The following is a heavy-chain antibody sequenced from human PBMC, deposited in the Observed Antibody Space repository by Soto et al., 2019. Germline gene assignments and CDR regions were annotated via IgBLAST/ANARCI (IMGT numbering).Heavy chain of an antibody. V-gene: IGHV1-8*01. CDR1: GYTFTGYD. CDR3: ARDHLSVTGQD. D-gene: IGHD1-20*01. Sequence: ALVKVSCKASGYTFTGYDIGWVRQATGQGLEWMGWMNPNSGNTGYAQKFQGRVTMTRNTSISTAYMELSSLRSEDTAVYYCARDHLSVTGQDWGQGTLVTVSS. CDR2: MNPNSGNT. J-gene: IGHJ4*02.